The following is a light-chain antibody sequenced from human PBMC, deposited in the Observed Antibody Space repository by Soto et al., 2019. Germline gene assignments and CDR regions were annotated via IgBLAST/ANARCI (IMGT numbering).Light chain of an antibody. V-gene: IGLV1-44*01. CDR3: AAWDDSLNGVV. J-gene: IGLJ2*01. CDR2: SNH. CDR1: SSNLGSST. Sequence: QSVLTQPPSASGTPGQRVTISCSGSSSNLGSSTVNWYQQLPGTAPKLLIYSNHQRPSGVPDRFSGSKSGTSASLAISGLQSADDTAFYCAAWDDSLNGVVFAGATKLTVL.